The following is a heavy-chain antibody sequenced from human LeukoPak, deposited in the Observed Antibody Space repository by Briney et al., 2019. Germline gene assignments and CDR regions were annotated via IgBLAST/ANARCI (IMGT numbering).Heavy chain of an antibody. J-gene: IGHJ5*02. Sequence: SETLSLTCAVYGGSFSGYYWSWIRQPPGKGLEWIGEINHSGSTNYNPSLKSRVTISVDKSKNQFSLKLSSVTAADTAVYYCARARSGWYFGWFDPWGQGTLVTVSS. V-gene: IGHV4-34*01. CDR3: ARARSGWYFGWFDP. CDR2: INHSGST. D-gene: IGHD6-19*01. CDR1: GGSFSGYY.